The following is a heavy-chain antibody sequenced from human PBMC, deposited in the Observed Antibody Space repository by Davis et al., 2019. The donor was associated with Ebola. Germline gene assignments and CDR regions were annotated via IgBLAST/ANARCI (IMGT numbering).Heavy chain of an antibody. CDR2: ISSSGSTI. V-gene: IGHV3-11*04. CDR1: GFTFSDYY. D-gene: IGHD3-10*01. Sequence: GESLKISCAASGFTFSDYYMSWIRQAPGKGLEWVSYISSSGSTIYYADSVKGRFTISRDNAKNSLYLQMNSLRADDTAVYYCAREVRRGWFDPWGQGTLVTVSS. CDR3: AREVRRGWFDP. J-gene: IGHJ5*02.